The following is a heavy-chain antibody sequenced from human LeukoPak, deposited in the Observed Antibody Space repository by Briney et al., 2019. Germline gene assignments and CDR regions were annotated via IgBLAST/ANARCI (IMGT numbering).Heavy chain of an antibody. CDR3: ARGSDGSGSYPPRFDP. CDR2: IYYSGST. V-gene: IGHV4-31*03. Sequence: SQTLSLTCTVSGGSISSGGYYWSWIRQHPGKGLEWIGYIYYSGSTYYNPSLKNRVTISVDTSKNQFSLKLSSVTAADTAVYHCARGSDGSGSYPPRFDPWGQGTLVTVSS. D-gene: IGHD3-10*01. J-gene: IGHJ5*02. CDR1: GGSISSGGYY.